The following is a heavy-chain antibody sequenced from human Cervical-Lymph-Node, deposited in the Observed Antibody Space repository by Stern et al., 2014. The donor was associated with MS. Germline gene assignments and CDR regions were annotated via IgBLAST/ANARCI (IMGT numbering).Heavy chain of an antibody. Sequence: QVQLVESGGGVVQPGRSLSLSCAASGFTFSSYGMHWVRQAPGKGLEWVAVISYDGSNKYYADSVKGRFTISRDNSKNTLYLQMNSLRAEDTAVYYWAKDPRAAGHPSFDYWGQGTLVTVSS. CDR1: GFTFSSYG. J-gene: IGHJ4*02. CDR2: ISYDGSNK. V-gene: IGHV3-30*18. CDR3: AKDPRAAGHPSFDY. D-gene: IGHD2-15*01.